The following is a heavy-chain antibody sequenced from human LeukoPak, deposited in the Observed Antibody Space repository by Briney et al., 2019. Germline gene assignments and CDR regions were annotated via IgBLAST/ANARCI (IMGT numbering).Heavy chain of an antibody. V-gene: IGHV4-59*11. CDR2: IFYNGNS. J-gene: IGHJ4*02. Sequence: SETLSLTCTVSGGSISSHYWSWIRQPPGKGLEWIGYIFYNGNSNYNPSLKSRVTMSVDTSRNQLSVRLSSITAADTAVYYWARDGLLGEFDYWGQGTLVTVSS. CDR3: ARDGLLGEFDY. D-gene: IGHD3-16*01. CDR1: GGSISSHY.